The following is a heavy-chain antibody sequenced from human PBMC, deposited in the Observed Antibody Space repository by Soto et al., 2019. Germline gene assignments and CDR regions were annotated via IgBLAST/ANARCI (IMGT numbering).Heavy chain of an antibody. D-gene: IGHD7-27*01. CDR3: ARDPKTSGGQHWAFNYLDS. J-gene: IGHJ4*02. Sequence: GGSLRLSCAASGFSFSISPMHWVRQAPGKGPEWVALISYDGTNKFYADSVKGRFTISRDNSKSTLYLQVDSLRPEDAAVYYCARDPKTSGGQHWAFNYLDSWGQGTLVTVSS. V-gene: IGHV3-30-3*01. CDR1: GFSFSISP. CDR2: ISYDGTNK.